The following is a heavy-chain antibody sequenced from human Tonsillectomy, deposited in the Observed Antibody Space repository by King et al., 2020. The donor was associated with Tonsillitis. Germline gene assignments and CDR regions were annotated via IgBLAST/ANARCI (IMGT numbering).Heavy chain of an antibody. CDR1: GFTFSSYH. V-gene: IGHV3-30*04. CDR2: ISYDGSNK. D-gene: IGHD6-13*01. CDR3: ARESLASEYSSSWYDPFDY. Sequence: VQLVESGGGVVQPGRFLRLSCAASGFTFSSYHMHWVRQAPGKGLEWVAVISYDGSNKYYADSVKGRFTISRDNSKNTLFLQMSSLRAEDTAVYYCARESLASEYSSSWYDPFDYWGQGTLVTVSS. J-gene: IGHJ4*02.